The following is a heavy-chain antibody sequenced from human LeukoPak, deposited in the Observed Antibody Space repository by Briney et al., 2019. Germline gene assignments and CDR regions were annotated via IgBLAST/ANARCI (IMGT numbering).Heavy chain of an antibody. CDR1: GFTFDDYG. CDR3: ARDTDGGRNFWSGYYTGYDY. D-gene: IGHD3-3*01. Sequence: GGSLRLSCAASGFTFDDYGMSWVRQAPGKGLEWVSGINWNGGSTGYADSVKGRFTISRDNAKNSLYLQMNSLRAEDTAVYYCARDTDGGRNFWSGYYTGYDYWGQGTLVTVSS. CDR2: INWNGGST. J-gene: IGHJ4*02. V-gene: IGHV3-20*04.